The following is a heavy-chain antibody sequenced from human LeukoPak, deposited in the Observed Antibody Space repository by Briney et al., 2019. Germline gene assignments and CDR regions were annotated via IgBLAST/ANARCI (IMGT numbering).Heavy chain of an antibody. CDR2: IKEDGSEK. CDR3: ARDWGWFDT. Sequence: GGSRRLSCAGSGFTFSSYAMIWVRQAPGKGLEGVANIKEDGSEKYYVDSVKGRFTISRDNAKKSLYLQMNSLRVDDTAVYYCARDWGWFDTWGQGTLVTVSS. CDR1: GFTFSSYA. D-gene: IGHD3-16*01. V-gene: IGHV3-7*05. J-gene: IGHJ5*02.